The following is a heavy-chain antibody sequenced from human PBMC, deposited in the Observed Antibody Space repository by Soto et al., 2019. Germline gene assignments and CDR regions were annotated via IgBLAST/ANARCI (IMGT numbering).Heavy chain of an antibody. CDR3: ARHDYGDSHYYYYGMDV. CDR2: IYPEDSET. V-gene: IGHV5-51*01. CDR1: GYSFTNYW. J-gene: IGHJ6*02. Sequence: PGESLKISCKGSGYSFTNYWIGWVRQMPGKDLEWIGIIYPEDSETRYSPSFQGLVTISVDKSISTAYLQWNSLQASDTAMYYCARHDYGDSHYYYYGMDVWGQGTTVTVSS. D-gene: IGHD4-17*01.